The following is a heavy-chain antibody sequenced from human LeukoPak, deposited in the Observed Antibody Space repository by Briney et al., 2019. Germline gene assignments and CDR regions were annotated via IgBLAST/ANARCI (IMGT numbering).Heavy chain of an antibody. V-gene: IGHV3-23*01. Sequence: GGSLRLSCAASRFTFSSYAMSRVRQAPGKGLEWVSAISGSGGGTYYADSVKGRFTISRDNSKNTLYLQMNSLRAEDTAVYYCAKDETSYGQAIDYWGQGTLVTVSS. CDR1: RFTFSSYA. J-gene: IGHJ4*02. D-gene: IGHD5-18*01. CDR3: AKDETSYGQAIDY. CDR2: ISGSGGGT.